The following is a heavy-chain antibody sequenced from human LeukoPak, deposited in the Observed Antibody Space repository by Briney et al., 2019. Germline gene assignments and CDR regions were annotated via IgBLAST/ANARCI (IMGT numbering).Heavy chain of an antibody. D-gene: IGHD3-22*01. CDR2: IGSRGRST. V-gene: IGHV3-23*01. J-gene: IGHJ1*01. CDR3: AKCRDYCDSSGYFRAEYFQY. CDR1: GFTFSSYE. Sequence: GGSLRLSCAASGFTFSSYEMNWVRQAPGKGLEWVSAIGSRGRSTYYADSVKGRFTISRDNSENTLYLQMNSLRAEDTTVYYCAKCRDYCDSSGYFRAEYFQYWGQGTLVTVSS.